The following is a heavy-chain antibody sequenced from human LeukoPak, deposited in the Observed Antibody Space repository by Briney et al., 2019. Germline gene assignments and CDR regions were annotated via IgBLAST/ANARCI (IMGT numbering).Heavy chain of an antibody. CDR1: GYTFKGYG. CDR2: ISGSGGSGGRT. CDR3: ASKDSRKQGYGV. D-gene: IGHD5-18*01. V-gene: IGHV3-23*01. Sequence: PGGSLRLSCEASGYTFKGYGLTWVRQAPGKGLEWVSGISGSGGSGGRTYYADSVRGRFTISRDSSKNTLYLEMNSLRAEDTAVYYCASKDSRKQGYGVWGQGTLVTVSS. J-gene: IGHJ4*02.